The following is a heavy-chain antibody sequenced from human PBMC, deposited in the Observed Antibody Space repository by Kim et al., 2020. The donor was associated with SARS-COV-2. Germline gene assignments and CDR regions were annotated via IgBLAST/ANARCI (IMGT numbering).Heavy chain of an antibody. Sequence: GGSLRLSCAASGFTFSSYAMSWVRQAPGKGLEWVSAISGSGGSTYYADSVKGRFTFSRDNSKNTLYLQMNSLRAEDTAVYYCAKDRTLYYDFWSGYDRPRDGMDVWGQGTTVTVSS. V-gene: IGHV3-23*01. CDR3: AKDRTLYYDFWSGYDRPRDGMDV. CDR1: GFTFSSYA. D-gene: IGHD3-3*01. J-gene: IGHJ6*02. CDR2: ISGSGGST.